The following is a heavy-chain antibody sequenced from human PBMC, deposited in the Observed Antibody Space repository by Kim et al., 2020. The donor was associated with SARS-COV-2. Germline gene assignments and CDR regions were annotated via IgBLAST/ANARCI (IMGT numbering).Heavy chain of an antibody. CDR2: MRSKAYGETT. V-gene: IGHV3-49*01. CDR3: TYPYDFWRGYPYGMDV. Sequence: GGSLRLSCTASGFTFGDYIMSWFRQSPGKGLEWVGFMRSKAYGETTEYAASVKGRFTISRDGSKNIAYLQMNSLKTEDTAVYYCTYPYDFWRGYPYGMDVWGQGTTVTVSS. J-gene: IGHJ6*02. CDR1: GFTFGDYI. D-gene: IGHD3-3*01.